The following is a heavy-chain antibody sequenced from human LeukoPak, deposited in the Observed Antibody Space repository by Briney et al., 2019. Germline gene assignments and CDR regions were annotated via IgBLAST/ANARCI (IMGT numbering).Heavy chain of an antibody. CDR2: IYYSGST. CDR3: ARGVVVVVAATRRWWFDP. D-gene: IGHD2-15*01. Sequence: SQTLSLTCTVSGGSMSSGDYYWSWIRQPPGKGLEWIGYIYYSGSTYYNPSLKSRVTISVDTSKNQFSLKLSSVTAADTAVYYCARGVVVVVAATRRWWFDPWGQGTLVTVSS. V-gene: IGHV4-30-4*01. CDR1: GGSMSSGDYY. J-gene: IGHJ5*02.